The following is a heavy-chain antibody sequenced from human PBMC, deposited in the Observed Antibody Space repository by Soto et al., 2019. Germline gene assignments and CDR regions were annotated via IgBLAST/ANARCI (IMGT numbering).Heavy chain of an antibody. V-gene: IGHV3-15*07. CDR2: IKSKTDGGTT. CDR3: TTFPPYMYYYDSSGYSY. Sequence: PGGSLRLSCAASGFTFSNAWMNWVRQAPGKGLEWVGRIKSKTDGGTTDYAAPVKGRFTISRDDSKNTLYLQMNSLKTEDTALYYCTTFPPYMYYYDSSGYSYWGQGTLVTVSS. D-gene: IGHD3-22*01. CDR1: GFTFSNAW. J-gene: IGHJ4*02.